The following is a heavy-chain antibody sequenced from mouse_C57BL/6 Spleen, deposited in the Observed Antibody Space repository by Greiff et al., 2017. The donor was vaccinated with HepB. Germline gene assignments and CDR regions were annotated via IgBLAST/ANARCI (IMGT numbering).Heavy chain of an antibody. D-gene: IGHD2-3*01. Sequence: EVQLQQSGAELVKPGASVKLSCTASGFNIKDYYMHWVKQRTEQGLEWIGRIDPEDGETKYAPKFKGKATITADTSSNTAYLQLSSLTSEDTAVYYCASRGWLPNYFDYWGQGTTLTVSS. CDR3: ASRGWLPNYFDY. CDR2: IDPEDGET. CDR1: GFNIKDYY. V-gene: IGHV14-2*01. J-gene: IGHJ2*01.